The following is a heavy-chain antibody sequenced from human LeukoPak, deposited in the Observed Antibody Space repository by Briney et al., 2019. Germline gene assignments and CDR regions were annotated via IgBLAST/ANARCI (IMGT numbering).Heavy chain of an antibody. J-gene: IGHJ4*02. CDR3: AKGLKDGLGSGSFDY. V-gene: IGHV3-23*01. Sequence: PGGSLRLSCGASGFTFSNYAMSWVRQAPGKGLEWVSAISGSGSNTNFADSVKGGCTISRDNSKNTLYLQVNSLRGEDTAVYYCAKGLKDGLGSGSFDYWGQGTLVTVSS. CDR2: ISGSGSNT. D-gene: IGHD3-10*01. CDR1: GFTFSNYA.